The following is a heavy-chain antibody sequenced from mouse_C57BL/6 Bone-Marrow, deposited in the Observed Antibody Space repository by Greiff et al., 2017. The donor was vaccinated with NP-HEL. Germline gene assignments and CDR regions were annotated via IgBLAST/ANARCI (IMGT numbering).Heavy chain of an antibody. CDR2: ISGGGGNT. CDR1: GFTFGSYT. V-gene: IGHV5-9*01. Sequence: EVKLVESGGGLVKPGGSLKLSCAASGFTFGSYTMSWVRQTPEKRLEWVATISGGGGNTYYPDSVKGRFTISRDNAKNTLYLQMSSLRSEDTALYYCARHDYYGSSREFDYWGQGTTLTVSS. CDR3: ARHDYYGSSREFDY. D-gene: IGHD1-1*01. J-gene: IGHJ2*01.